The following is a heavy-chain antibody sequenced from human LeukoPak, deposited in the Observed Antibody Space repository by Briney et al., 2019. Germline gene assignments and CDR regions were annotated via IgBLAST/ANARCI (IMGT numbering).Heavy chain of an antibody. CDR3: ARDGETYYYDSSGYFDY. CDR1: GFTFSSYA. Sequence: GGSLRLSCAASGFTFSSYAMHWVRQAPGKGLEWVAVISYDGSNKYYADSVKGRFTISRDNSKNTLYLQMNSLRAEDTAVYYFARDGETYYYDSSGYFDYWGQGTLVTVSS. CDR2: ISYDGSNK. J-gene: IGHJ4*02. D-gene: IGHD3-22*01. V-gene: IGHV3-30*04.